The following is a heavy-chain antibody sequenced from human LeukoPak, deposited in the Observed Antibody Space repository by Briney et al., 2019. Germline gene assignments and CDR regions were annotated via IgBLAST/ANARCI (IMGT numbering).Heavy chain of an antibody. D-gene: IGHD6-6*01. Sequence: GGSLRLSCTASGFSFSGHWMHWARQLPGKGLVWVSRISPTGSTTSYADSVKGRFTVSRDNAKNTLYLQVNNLRAEDTAVYYCARGPNSNWSGLDFWGQGTLLSVSS. CDR3: ARGPNSNWSGLDF. V-gene: IGHV3-74*01. CDR2: ISPTGSTT. CDR1: GFSFSGHW. J-gene: IGHJ4*02.